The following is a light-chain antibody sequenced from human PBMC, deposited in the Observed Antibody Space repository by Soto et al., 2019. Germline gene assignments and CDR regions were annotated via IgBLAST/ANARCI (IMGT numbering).Light chain of an antibody. J-gene: IGKJ4*01. CDR2: AAS. CDR3: QQLNSYPLT. CDR1: QGISSH. V-gene: IGKV1-9*01. Sequence: DIQLTQSPSFLSATVGDRVTITCLASQGISSHLAWYQQKPGKAPKLLIYAASTLQSGVPSRFSGSGSGTEFTLTISSLQPEDFATYSCQQLNSYPLTFGGGTKVEIK.